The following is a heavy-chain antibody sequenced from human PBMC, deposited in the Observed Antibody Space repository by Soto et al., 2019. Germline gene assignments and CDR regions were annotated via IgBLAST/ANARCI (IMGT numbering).Heavy chain of an antibody. V-gene: IGHV4-39*01. CDR3: ARPVGDY. D-gene: IGHD1-26*01. J-gene: IGHJ4*02. CDR2: IYYSGST. CDR1: GGSISSSSYY. Sequence: PSETLSLTCTVSGGSISSSSYYWGWIRQPPGKGLEWIGSIYYSGSTYYNPSLKSRVTISVDTSKNQFSLKLSSVTAADTTVYYCARPVGDYWGQGTLVTVSS.